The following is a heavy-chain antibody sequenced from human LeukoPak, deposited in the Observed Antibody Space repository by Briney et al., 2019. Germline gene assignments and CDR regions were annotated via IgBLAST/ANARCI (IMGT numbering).Heavy chain of an antibody. V-gene: IGHV1-18*01. D-gene: IGHD2-8*02. Sequence: ASVKVSCKASGYTFTSYGISWVRQAPGQGLEWMGWISAYNGNTNYAQKLQGRVTMTTDTSTSTAYMELRSLRSDDTAVYYCARGHEGYWYFGPFDYWGQGTLVTVSS. CDR3: ARGHEGYWYFGPFDY. CDR1: GYTFTSYG. CDR2: ISAYNGNT. J-gene: IGHJ4*02.